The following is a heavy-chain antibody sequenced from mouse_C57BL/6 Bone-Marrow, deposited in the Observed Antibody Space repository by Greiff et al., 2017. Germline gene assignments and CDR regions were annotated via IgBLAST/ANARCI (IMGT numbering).Heavy chain of an antibody. J-gene: IGHJ4*01. V-gene: IGHV5-4*01. Sequence: EVQGVESGGGLVKPGGSLKLSCAASGFTFSSYAMSWVRQTPEKRLEWVATISDGGSYTYYPDNVKGRFTISRDNAKNNLYLQMSHLKSEDTAMYYCARDGEDYGSRDAMDYWGQGTSVTVSS. CDR2: ISDGGSYT. D-gene: IGHD1-1*01. CDR1: GFTFSSYA. CDR3: ARDGEDYGSRDAMDY.